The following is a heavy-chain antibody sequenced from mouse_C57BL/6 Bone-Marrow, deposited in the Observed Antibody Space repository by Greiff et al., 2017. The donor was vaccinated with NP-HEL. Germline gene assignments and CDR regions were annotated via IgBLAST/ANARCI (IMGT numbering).Heavy chain of an antibody. CDR1: GFTFSDYG. CDR2: ISNLAYSI. CDR3: ARAVNVYFDV. D-gene: IGHD3-3*01. J-gene: IGHJ1*03. V-gene: IGHV5-15*01. Sequence: EVQLVESGGGLVQPGGSLKLSCAASGFTFSDYGMAWVRQAPRKGPEWVAFISNLAYSIYYADTVTGRFTISRENAKNTLYLEMSSLRSEDTAMYYCARAVNVYFDVWGTGTTVTVSS.